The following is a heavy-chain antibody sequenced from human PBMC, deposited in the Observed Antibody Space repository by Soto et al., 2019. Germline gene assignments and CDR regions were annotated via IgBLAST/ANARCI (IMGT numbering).Heavy chain of an antibody. V-gene: IGHV1-8*01. J-gene: IGHJ2*01. CDR3: ARGHLSHILIGRYFDL. CDR1: GYTFTSYD. CDR2: MNPNSGNT. Sequence: QVQLVQSGAEVKKPGASVKVSCKASGYTFTSYDINWVRQATGQGLEWMGWMNPNSGNTGYAQKFQGRVTMTRNTSISTAYMELSSLRSEDTAGYYCARGHLSHILIGRYFDLWGRGTLVTVSS.